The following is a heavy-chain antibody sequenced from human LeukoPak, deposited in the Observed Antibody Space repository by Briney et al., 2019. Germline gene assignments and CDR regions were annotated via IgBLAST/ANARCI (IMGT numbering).Heavy chain of an antibody. CDR3: AKVGGLLWFGETFDY. V-gene: IGHV3-64*04. J-gene: IGHJ4*02. D-gene: IGHD3-10*01. CDR2: ISSNGGST. CDR1: GFTFSSYA. Sequence: GRSLRLSCSASGFTFSSYAMHWVRQAPGKGLEYVSAISSNGGSTYYADSVKGRFTISRDNSKNTLYLQMNSLRAEDTAVYYCAKVGGLLWFGETFDYWGQGTLVTVSS.